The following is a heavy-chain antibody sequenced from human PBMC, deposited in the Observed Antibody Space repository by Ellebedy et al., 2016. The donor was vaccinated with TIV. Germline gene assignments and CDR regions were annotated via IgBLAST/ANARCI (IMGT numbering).Heavy chain of an antibody. CDR1: GFTFSDYA. V-gene: IGHV3-23*01. J-gene: IGHJ4*02. D-gene: IGHD5/OR15-5a*01. CDR3: AKDVIVSTASNFDY. Sequence: GESLKISCAASGFTFSDYAMSWVRQAPGKGLQWVSSVSDTGVHTYYADSVKGRFTVSRANSKKTLYLQMNSLRAEDTALYYCAKDVIVSTASNFDYWGQGTLVNVSS. CDR2: VSDTGVHT.